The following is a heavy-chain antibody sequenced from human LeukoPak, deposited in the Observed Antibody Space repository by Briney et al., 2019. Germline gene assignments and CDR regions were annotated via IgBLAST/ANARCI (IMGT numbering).Heavy chain of an antibody. CDR1: GFAFSSYP. D-gene: IGHD1/OR15-1a*01. J-gene: IGHJ4*02. CDR3: AREGTPGSLDY. V-gene: IGHV3-64*01. Sequence: GGSLRLSCAASGFAFSSYPMHWVRQAPGKGLESVSAISGDGSDTYYANSVRGRFTISRDNSKNTLYLQMGSLTAEDMAAYHCAREGTPGSLDYWGQGILVTVSS. CDR2: ISGDGSDT.